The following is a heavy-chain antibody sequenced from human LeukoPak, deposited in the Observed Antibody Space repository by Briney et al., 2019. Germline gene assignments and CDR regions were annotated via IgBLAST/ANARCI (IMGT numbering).Heavy chain of an antibody. J-gene: IGHJ3*02. CDR3: ATPLQLWLQGGGAFDI. CDR1: GFTFSSYS. CDR2: ISSSSSYI. V-gene: IGHV3-21*01. Sequence: PGGSLRLSCAASGFTFSSYSMNWVRQAPGKGLEWVSSISSSSSYIYYADSVKGRFTISRDNAKNSLYLQMNSLRAEDTAVYYCATPLQLWLQGGGAFDIWGQGTMVTVSS. D-gene: IGHD5-18*01.